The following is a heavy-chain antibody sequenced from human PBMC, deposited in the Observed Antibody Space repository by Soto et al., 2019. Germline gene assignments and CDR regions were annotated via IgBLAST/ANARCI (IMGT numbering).Heavy chain of an antibody. J-gene: IGHJ4*02. Sequence: QITLKESGPTLAKPTQTLTLTCTFSGFSLSTSGVGVGWIRQPPGKALEWLALICWAADKRYSPSLKNRLTITKDTSKTQMVLTMANMDPVHTATSFYAYSIYGDYFDNWGQGTLVTVSS. D-gene: IGHD4-17*01. CDR1: GFSLSTSGVG. CDR2: ICWAADK. CDR3: AYSIYGDYFDN. V-gene: IGHV2-5*02.